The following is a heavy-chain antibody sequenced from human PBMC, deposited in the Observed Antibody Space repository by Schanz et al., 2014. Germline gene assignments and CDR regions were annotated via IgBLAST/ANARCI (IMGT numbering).Heavy chain of an antibody. CDR3: ARLRGGGVIITT. CDR2: IYDRGST. J-gene: IGHJ5*02. V-gene: IGHV4-59*08. Sequence: QVQLQESGPGLVKPSETLSLTCTVPSDSISHYYLSWIRQPPGKELEWVAFIYDRGSTSYNPSLNSRVTISLAAAKTRFSLKLSPGPAADTAVYYCARLRGGGVIITTWGQGTLVTVSS. CDR1: SDSISHYY. D-gene: IGHD3-10*01.